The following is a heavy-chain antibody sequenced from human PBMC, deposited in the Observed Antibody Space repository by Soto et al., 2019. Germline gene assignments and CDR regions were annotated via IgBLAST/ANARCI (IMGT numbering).Heavy chain of an antibody. CDR2: IYYSGST. J-gene: IGHJ6*03. V-gene: IGHV4-59*01. CDR3: ARYIVATTAYYYYMDV. Sequence: SETLSLTCTVSGGSISSYYWSRIRQPPGKGLEWIGYIYYSGSTNYNPSLKSRVTISVDTSKNQFSLKLSSVTAADTAVYYCARYIVATTAYYYYMDVWGKGTTVTVSS. CDR1: GGSISSYY. D-gene: IGHD5-12*01.